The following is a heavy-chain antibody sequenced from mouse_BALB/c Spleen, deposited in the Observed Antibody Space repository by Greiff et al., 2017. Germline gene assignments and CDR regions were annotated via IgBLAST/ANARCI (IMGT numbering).Heavy chain of an antibody. J-gene: IGHJ3*01. V-gene: IGHV5-9-4*01. Sequence: EVKLMESGGGLVKPGGSLKLSCAASGFTFSSYAMSWVRQSPEKRLEWVAEISSGGSYTYYPDTVTGRSTISRDNAKNTLYLEMSSLRSEDAAMYYCAREGFAYWGQGTLVTVSA. CDR3: AREGFAY. CDR2: ISSGGSYT. CDR1: GFTFSSYA.